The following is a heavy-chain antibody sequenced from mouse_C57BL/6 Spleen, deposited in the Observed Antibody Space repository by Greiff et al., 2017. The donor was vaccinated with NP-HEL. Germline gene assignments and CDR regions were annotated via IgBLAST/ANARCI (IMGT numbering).Heavy chain of an antibody. CDR2: ISSGSSTI. CDR1: GFTFSDYG. CDR3: AREGLRYFDV. J-gene: IGHJ1*03. D-gene: IGHD2-13*01. Sequence: EVKLVESGGGLVKPGGSLKLSCAASGFTFSDYGMHWVRPAPEKGLEWVAYISSGSSTIYYADTVKGRFTISRDNAKNTLFLQMTSLRSEDTAMYYCAREGLRYFDVWGTGTTVTVSS. V-gene: IGHV5-17*01.